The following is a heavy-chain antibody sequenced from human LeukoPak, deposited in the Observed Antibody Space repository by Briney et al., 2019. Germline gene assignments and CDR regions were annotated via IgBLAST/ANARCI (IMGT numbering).Heavy chain of an antibody. J-gene: IGHJ4*02. CDR1: GYSFTSYW. CDR3: ARLKGYYDSSGSLFDY. Sequence: GESPKISCKGSGYSFTSYWIGWVRQMPGKGLEWMGIIYPGDSDTRYSPSFQGQVTISADKSISTAYLQWSSLKASDTAMYYCARLKGYYDSSGSLFDYWGQGTLVTVSS. CDR2: IYPGDSDT. V-gene: IGHV5-51*01. D-gene: IGHD3-22*01.